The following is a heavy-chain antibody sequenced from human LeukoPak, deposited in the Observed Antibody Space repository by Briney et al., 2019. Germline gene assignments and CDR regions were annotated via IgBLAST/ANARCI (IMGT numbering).Heavy chain of an antibody. J-gene: IGHJ4*02. CDR2: IIPIFGTA. CDR3: AAYCSSTSCQLSFDY. V-gene: IGHV1-69*01. Sequence: SVKVSCTASGVTFSGYAISWVRQAPGQGLEWMGGIIPIFGTANYAQTFQGRVTITADESTSTAYMELSSLRSEDTAVYYCAAYCSSTSCQLSFDYWGQGTLVTVSS. CDR1: GVTFSGYA. D-gene: IGHD2-2*01.